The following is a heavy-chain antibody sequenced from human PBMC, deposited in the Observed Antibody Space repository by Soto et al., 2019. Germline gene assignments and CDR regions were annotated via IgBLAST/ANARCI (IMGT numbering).Heavy chain of an antibody. CDR2: ISYDGRNK. J-gene: IGHJ6*02. CDR3: AKGQHCSTTSCYFYHYGMDV. CDR1: GFTFSTYG. Sequence: QVQLVESGGGVVQPGRSLRLSCVASGFTFSTYGMHWVHQAPGKGLEWVAVISYDGRNKYYADSVKGRLTISRDNSKNTVYLQMNSLRGEDTAVYYCAKGQHCSTTSCYFYHYGMDVWGQGTTVAVSS. V-gene: IGHV3-30*18. D-gene: IGHD2-2*01.